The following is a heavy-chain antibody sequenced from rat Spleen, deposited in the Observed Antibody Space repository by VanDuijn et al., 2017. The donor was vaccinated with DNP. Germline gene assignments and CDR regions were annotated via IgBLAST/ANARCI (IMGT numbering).Heavy chain of an antibody. CDR2: IGYSGST. Sequence: EVQLQESGPGLVKPSQSLSLTCSVTGYSITSNYWGWIRKFPGNKMEWIGHIGYSGSTTYNPSLKSRISITRDTSKNQFFLQLNSVITEDTATYYCARWRIGPHYFDYWGQGVMATVSS. J-gene: IGHJ2*01. D-gene: IGHD1-11*01. V-gene: IGHV3-1*01. CDR1: GYSITSNY. CDR3: ARWRIGPHYFDY.